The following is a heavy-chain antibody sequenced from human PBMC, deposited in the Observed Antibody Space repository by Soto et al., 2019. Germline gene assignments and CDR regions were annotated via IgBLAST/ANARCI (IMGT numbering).Heavy chain of an antibody. CDR1: GGSISSSSYY. Sequence: SETLSLTSTVSGGSISSSSYYWGWIRQPPGKGLEWIGSISYSGSTYYNPSLKSRVTISVDTSKNQFSLKLSSVTAADTAVYYCARLPRIAVAGAYYYYYGMDDWGQGTAVTVSS. J-gene: IGHJ6*01. V-gene: IGHV4-39*01. CDR3: ARLPRIAVAGAYYYYYGMDD. CDR2: ISYSGST. D-gene: IGHD6-19*01.